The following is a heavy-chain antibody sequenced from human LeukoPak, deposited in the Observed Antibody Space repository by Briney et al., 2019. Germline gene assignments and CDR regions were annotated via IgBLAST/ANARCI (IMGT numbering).Heavy chain of an antibody. D-gene: IGHD3-22*01. J-gene: IGHJ3*02. CDR1: GFTFRSYA. CDR3: AKDETMIVVVIRFGAFDI. CDR2: ISGSGGST. V-gene: IGHV3-23*01. Sequence: PGGSLRLSCAASGFTFRSYAMSWVRQAPGKGLEWVSAISGSGGSTYYADSVKGRFTISRDNSKNTLYLQMNSLRAEDTAVYYCAKDETMIVVVIRFGAFDIWGQGTMVTVSS.